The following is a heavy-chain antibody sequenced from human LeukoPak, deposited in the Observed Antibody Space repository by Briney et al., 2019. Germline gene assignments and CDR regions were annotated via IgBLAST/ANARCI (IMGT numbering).Heavy chain of an antibody. CDR1: GFIFSNYA. Sequence: GGSLRLSCAASGFIFSNYAMSWVRQAPGKGLEWVSAIGGRDGGTYCADSVKGRFTVSRDDPKNTLYLQMNTLRAEDTAVYYCAKWGDYDILTGYYDSDYWGQGTLVTVSS. V-gene: IGHV3-23*01. J-gene: IGHJ4*02. CDR2: IGGRDGGT. CDR3: AKWGDYDILTGYYDSDY. D-gene: IGHD3-9*01.